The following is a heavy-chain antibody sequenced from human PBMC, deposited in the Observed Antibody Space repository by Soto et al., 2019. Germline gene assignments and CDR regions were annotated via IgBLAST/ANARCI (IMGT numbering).Heavy chain of an antibody. Sequence: PGGSLRLSCAASGFTFSSYAMSWVRQAPGKGLEWVSAINGGGGSTYYADSVKGRFTISRDTSKNTLYLQMNSLRAEDTAVYYCAKDWAGYCSGVSCFGFFDYWGQGTLVTVSS. V-gene: IGHV3-23*01. J-gene: IGHJ4*02. CDR2: INGGGGST. CDR1: GFTFSSYA. CDR3: AKDWAGYCSGVSCFGFFDY. D-gene: IGHD2-15*01.